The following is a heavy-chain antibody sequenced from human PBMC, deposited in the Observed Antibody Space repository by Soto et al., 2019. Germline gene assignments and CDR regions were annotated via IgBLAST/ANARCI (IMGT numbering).Heavy chain of an antibody. Sequence: GGSLRLSCAASGFTFSSYAMSWVRQAPGKGLEWVSAISGSGGSTYYADSVKGRFTISRDNSKNTLYLQMNSLRAEDTAVYYCAKGRHDFWSVDAYGMDVWGQGTTVTVSS. CDR3: AKGRHDFWSVDAYGMDV. D-gene: IGHD3-3*01. J-gene: IGHJ6*02. V-gene: IGHV3-23*01. CDR2: ISGSGGST. CDR1: GFTFSSYA.